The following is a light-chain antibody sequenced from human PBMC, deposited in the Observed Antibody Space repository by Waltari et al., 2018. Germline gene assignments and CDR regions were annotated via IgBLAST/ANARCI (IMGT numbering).Light chain of an antibody. V-gene: IGLV2-23*03. J-gene: IGLJ2*01. CDR2: EGS. CDR1: SSDVGSYNL. CDR3: CSYAGSSTFV. Sequence: QSALTQPASVSGSPGQSITISRTGTSSDVGSYNLVPWYQQHPGKAPKLMIYEGSKRPSGVSNRFSGSKSGNTASLTISGLQAEDEADYYCCSYAGSSTFVFGGGTKLTVL.